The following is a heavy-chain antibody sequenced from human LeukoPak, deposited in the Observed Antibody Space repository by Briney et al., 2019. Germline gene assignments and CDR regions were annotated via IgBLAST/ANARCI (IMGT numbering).Heavy chain of an antibody. V-gene: IGHV5-51*01. Sequence: HGESLKISCKGSGYSFTTYWIGWVRQMPGKGLEWVGIIYPGDSDTTYSPSFQGQVTISVDKSISTAYLQWTSLKASDTAMYYCARPGRMRPSTPPDYWGQGTLVTVSS. J-gene: IGHJ4*02. D-gene: IGHD2-15*01. CDR3: ARPGRMRPSTPPDY. CDR2: IYPGDSDT. CDR1: GYSFTTYW.